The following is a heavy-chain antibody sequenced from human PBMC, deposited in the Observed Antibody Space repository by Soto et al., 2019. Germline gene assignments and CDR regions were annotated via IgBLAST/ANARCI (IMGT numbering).Heavy chain of an antibody. CDR3: AKDDYDFWSGYYLY. D-gene: IGHD3-3*01. J-gene: IGHJ4*02. V-gene: IGHV3-23*01. CDR1: GFTFSSYA. CDR2: ISGSGGST. Sequence: PGGSLRLSCAASGFTFSSYAMSWVRQAPGKGLEWVSAISGSGGSTYYADSVKGRFTISRDNSKNTLYLQMNSLRAEDTAVYYCAKDDYDFWSGYYLYWGQGTLVTVS.